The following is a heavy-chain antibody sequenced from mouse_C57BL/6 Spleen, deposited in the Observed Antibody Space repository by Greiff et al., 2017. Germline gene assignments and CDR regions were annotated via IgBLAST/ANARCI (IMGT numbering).Heavy chain of an antibody. J-gene: IGHJ3*01. Sequence: VQLQQSGAELARPGASVKMSCKASGYTFTSYTMHWVKQRPGQGLAWIGYINPSSGYTKYNQKFKDKATLTADKSSSTAYMQLSSLTSEDSAVYYCARSDDGYYAWCAYWGQGTLVTVSA. CDR2: INPSSGYT. D-gene: IGHD2-3*01. CDR3: ARSDDGYYAWCAY. V-gene: IGHV1-4*01. CDR1: GYTFTSYT.